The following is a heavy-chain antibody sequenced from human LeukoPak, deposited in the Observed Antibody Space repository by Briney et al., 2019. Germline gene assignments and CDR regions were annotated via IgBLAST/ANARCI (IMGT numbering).Heavy chain of an antibody. CDR3: AVRGWEVLLSHFDY. CDR1: GGTFSSYA. V-gene: IGHV1-69*13. J-gene: IGHJ4*02. Sequence: SVKVSCKASGGTFSSYAISWVRQAPGQGLEWMGGVIPIFGTANYAQKFQGRVTITADESTSTAYMELSSLRSEDTAVYYCAVRGWEVLLSHFDYWGQGTLVTVSS. D-gene: IGHD1-26*01. CDR2: VIPIFGTA.